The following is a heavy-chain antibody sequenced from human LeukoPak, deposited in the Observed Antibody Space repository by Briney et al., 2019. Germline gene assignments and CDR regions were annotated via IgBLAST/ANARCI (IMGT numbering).Heavy chain of an antibody. CDR2: IWYDGSNK. CDR1: GFTFSSYG. V-gene: IGHV3-33*01. Sequence: PGGSLRLSCAASGFTFSSYGMHWVRQAPGKGLEWVAVIWYDGSNKYYADSVKGRFTISRDNSKNTLYLQMNSLRAEDTAVYYCARIDYGDYGLGYWGQGTLVTVSS. D-gene: IGHD4-17*01. J-gene: IGHJ4*02. CDR3: ARIDYGDYGLGY.